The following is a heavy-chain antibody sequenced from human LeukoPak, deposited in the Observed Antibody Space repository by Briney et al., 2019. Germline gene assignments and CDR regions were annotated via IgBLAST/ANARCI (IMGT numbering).Heavy chain of an antibody. J-gene: IGHJ4*02. V-gene: IGHV3-21*01. CDR3: ARGIVVVPTADY. Sequence: GGSLRLSCAASGFTFSNYAMSWVRQAPGKGLEWVSSISSSSSYIYYADSVKGRFTISRDNAKNSLYLQMNSLRAEDTAVYYCARGIVVVPTADYWGQGTLVTVSS. CDR1: GFTFSNYA. D-gene: IGHD2-2*01. CDR2: ISSSSSYI.